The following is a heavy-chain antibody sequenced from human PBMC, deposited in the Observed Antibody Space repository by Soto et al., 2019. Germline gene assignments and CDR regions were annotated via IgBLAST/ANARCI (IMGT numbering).Heavy chain of an antibody. CDR3: ASMIGDPVLSFDS. Sequence: QVQLQESGPGLVKPSETLSLTSTVSGGSISSYYWSWIRQPPGKGLEWIGFIFYSGSTSYNPSLKSRVTISIDTSEYQFSLKLNSVTAADTAAYYCASMIGDPVLSFDSWGQGTLVAVSS. V-gene: IGHV4-59*01. J-gene: IGHJ5*01. CDR2: IFYSGST. D-gene: IGHD3-10*02. CDR1: GGSISSYY.